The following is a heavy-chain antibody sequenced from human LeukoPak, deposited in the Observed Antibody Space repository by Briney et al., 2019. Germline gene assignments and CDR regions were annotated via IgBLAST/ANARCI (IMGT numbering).Heavy chain of an antibody. V-gene: IGHV3-30-3*01. CDR2: ISYDGSNK. D-gene: IGHD2-2*01. J-gene: IGHJ3*02. Sequence: GGSLRLSCAASGFTFSSYAMHWVRQAPGKGLEWVAVISYDGSNKYYADSVKGRFTISRDNSKNTLYLQMNSLRAEDTAVYYCAREYPRSAFDIWGQGTMVTVSS. CDR3: AREYPRSAFDI. CDR1: GFTFSSYA.